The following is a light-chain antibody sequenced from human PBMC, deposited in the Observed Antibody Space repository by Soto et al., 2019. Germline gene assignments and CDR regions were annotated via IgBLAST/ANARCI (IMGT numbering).Light chain of an antibody. CDR1: QTVSTNY. CDR3: QQSYSTLWT. J-gene: IGKJ1*01. V-gene: IGKV3-20*01. CDR2: GAS. Sequence: EMVLTQSPGTLSLSPGERLTPSCRPSQTVSTNYLAWYQQKPGQAPRLLIYGASKRATGIPDRFSGSGSGTEFTLTISSLQPEDFATYYCQQSYSTLWTFGQGTKVDIK.